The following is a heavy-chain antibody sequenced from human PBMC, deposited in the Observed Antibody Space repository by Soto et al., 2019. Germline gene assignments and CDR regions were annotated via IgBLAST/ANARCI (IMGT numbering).Heavy chain of an antibody. J-gene: IGHJ4*02. V-gene: IGHV4-30-4*01. CDR3: ARSREFDY. CDR1: GGTINSGDYF. CDR2: IFYTGST. Sequence: PSETLSLTCSVSGGTINSGDYFWSWIRQPPGKGLEWIGSIFYTGSTYYSPSLKSRASMSMDTSKNLFSLSLRSLTAADTAVYYCARSREFDYWSQGTLVTVSS.